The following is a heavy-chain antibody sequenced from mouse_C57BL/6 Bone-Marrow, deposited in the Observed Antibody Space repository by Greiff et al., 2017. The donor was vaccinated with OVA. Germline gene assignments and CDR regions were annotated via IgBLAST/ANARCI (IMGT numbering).Heavy chain of an antibody. CDR1: GYTFTDYY. V-gene: IGHV1-26*01. CDR3: TRVGAYCSKGWFAY. D-gene: IGHD2-5*01. J-gene: IGHJ3*01. Sequence: EVQLQQSGPELVKPGASVKISCKASGYTFTDYYMNWVKQSHGKSLEWIGDIIPNNGCTSYNQKFKGKATLTVDKSSSTAYMELSSLTSEDSAVYYCTRVGAYCSKGWFAYWGQGTLVTVSA. CDR2: IIPNNGCT.